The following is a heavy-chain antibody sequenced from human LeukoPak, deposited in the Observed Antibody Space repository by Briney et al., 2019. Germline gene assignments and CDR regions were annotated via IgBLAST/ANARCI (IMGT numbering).Heavy chain of an antibody. D-gene: IGHD2-21*02. CDR1: GFTFNSYG. CDR2: IRYDGTNT. Sequence: GGSLRLSCAASGFTFNSYGMHWVRQAPGKGLEWVAFIRYDGTNTYYADSVKGRFTISRDNSKNTLYLQMNSLRAEDTAVYYCAKYMKWVVVTAMVDYWGQGTLVTVSS. V-gene: IGHV3-30*02. CDR3: AKYMKWVVVTAMVDY. J-gene: IGHJ4*02.